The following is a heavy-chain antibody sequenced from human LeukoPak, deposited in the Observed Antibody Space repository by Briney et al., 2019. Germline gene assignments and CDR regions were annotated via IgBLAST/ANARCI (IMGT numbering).Heavy chain of an antibody. CDR2: ISYDGSNK. Sequence: GGSLRLSCAASGFTFSSYAMHWVRQAPGKGLVWVAVISYDGSNKYYADSVKGRFTISRDNFKNTLYLQMNSLRAEDTAVYYCARARGYYYDSSGQAYYFDYWGQGTLVTVSS. D-gene: IGHD3-22*01. CDR3: ARARGYYYDSSGQAYYFDY. CDR1: GFTFSSYA. V-gene: IGHV3-30*04. J-gene: IGHJ4*02.